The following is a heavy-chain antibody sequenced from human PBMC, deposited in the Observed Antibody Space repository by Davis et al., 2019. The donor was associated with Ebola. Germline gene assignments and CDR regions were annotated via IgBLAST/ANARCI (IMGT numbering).Heavy chain of an antibody. CDR2: IKEDGSEK. Sequence: GESLKISCAATGFTFSRNWMSWVRQAPGKGLEWVATIKEDGSEKYYVDSVKGRFTISRDNAKNSLYLQMNSLTDEDTAVYYCAREDYIYYGMDVWGKGTTVTVSS. D-gene: IGHD3-16*01. CDR3: AREDYIYYGMDV. CDR1: GFTFSRNW. V-gene: IGHV3-7*01. J-gene: IGHJ6*04.